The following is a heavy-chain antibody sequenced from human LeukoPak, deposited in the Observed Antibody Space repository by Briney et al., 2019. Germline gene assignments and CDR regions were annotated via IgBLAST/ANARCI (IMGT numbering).Heavy chain of an antibody. Sequence: GESLKISCKGSGYSFTSYWIGWVRQMPGKGLEWMGIIYPGDSDTRYSPSFQGQVTISADKSISTAYLQWSSLKASDTAMYYCARHGVTGGSEWGLELHYWGQGTLVTVSS. CDR2: IYPGDSDT. D-gene: IGHD1-26*01. V-gene: IGHV5-51*01. CDR3: ARHGVTGGSEWGLELHY. J-gene: IGHJ4*02. CDR1: GYSFTSYW.